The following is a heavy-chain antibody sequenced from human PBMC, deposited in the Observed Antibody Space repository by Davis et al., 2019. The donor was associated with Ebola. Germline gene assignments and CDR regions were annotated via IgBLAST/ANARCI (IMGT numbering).Heavy chain of an antibody. CDR3: ARDRDYSNYGSFDY. CDR1: GGSISSYY. J-gene: IGHJ4*02. V-gene: IGHV4-59*01. CDR2: IYYSGST. Sequence: PSETLSLTCTVSGGSISSYYWSWIRQPPGKGLEWIGYIYYSGSTNYNPSLKSRVTISVDTSKNQFSLKLSSVTAADTAVYYCARDRDYSNYGSFDYWGRGTLVTVSS. D-gene: IGHD4-11*01.